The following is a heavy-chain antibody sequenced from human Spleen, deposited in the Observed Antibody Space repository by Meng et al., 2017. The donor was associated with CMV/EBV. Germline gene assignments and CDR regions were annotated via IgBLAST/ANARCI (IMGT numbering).Heavy chain of an antibody. V-gene: IGHV1-2*02. CDR1: GYTFTGYY. CDR2: INPNSGGT. Sequence: ASVKVSCKASGYTFTGYYMHWVRQAPGQGLEWMGWINPNSGGTNYAQKFQGRVTMTRDTSISTAYVELSRLRSDDTAVYYCARAFSKQWLGGYWGQGTLVTVSS. D-gene: IGHD6-19*01. CDR3: ARAFSKQWLGGY. J-gene: IGHJ4*02.